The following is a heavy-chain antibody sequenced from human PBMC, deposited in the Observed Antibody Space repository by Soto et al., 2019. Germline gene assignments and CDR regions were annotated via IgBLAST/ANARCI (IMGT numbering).Heavy chain of an antibody. Sequence: EVLLLESGGGLVQPGGSLRLSCAASGFTFSSYAMSWVRQAPGKGLEWVSSISASGGSTYYTDSVKGRFTISRDNSKNTLYLQMNSLRAEDTAVYYCAKKDCTGGSWYRPFDSWGQGTLVTVSS. D-gene: IGHD2-15*01. CDR3: AKKDCTGGSWYRPFDS. V-gene: IGHV3-23*01. CDR1: GFTFSSYA. CDR2: ISASGGST. J-gene: IGHJ4*02.